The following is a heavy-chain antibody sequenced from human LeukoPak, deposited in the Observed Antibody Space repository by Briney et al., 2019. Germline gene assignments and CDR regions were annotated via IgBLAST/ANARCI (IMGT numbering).Heavy chain of an antibody. CDR3: ARGGDGDILTGLVFDY. J-gene: IGHJ4*02. Sequence: ASVKVSCKASGYRFTSYGISWVGQAPGQGLEWMGWISAYNGNTNYGQKLQGRVTMTTDTSTSTAYMELRSLRSDDTAVYYCARGGDGDILTGLVFDYWGQGTLVTVSS. CDR2: ISAYNGNT. V-gene: IGHV1-18*01. D-gene: IGHD3-9*01. CDR1: GYRFTSYG.